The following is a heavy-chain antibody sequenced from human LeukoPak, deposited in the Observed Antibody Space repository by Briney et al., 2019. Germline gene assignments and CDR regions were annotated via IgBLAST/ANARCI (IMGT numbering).Heavy chain of an antibody. CDR3: ARGRLRVVVVPAGLVFDY. CDR2: INHSGST. Sequence: SETLSLTCAVYGGSFSGYYWSWIRQPPGKGLEWIGEINHSGSTNYNPSLKSRVTISVDTSKNQFSLKLSSVTAADTAVYYCARGRLRVVVVPAGLVFDYWGQGTLVTVSS. V-gene: IGHV4-34*01. J-gene: IGHJ4*02. D-gene: IGHD2-2*01. CDR1: GGSFSGYY.